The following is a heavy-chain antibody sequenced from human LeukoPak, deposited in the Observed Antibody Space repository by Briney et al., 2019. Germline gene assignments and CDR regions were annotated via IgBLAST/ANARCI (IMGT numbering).Heavy chain of an antibody. J-gene: IGHJ6*02. CDR2: IKQDGSEK. Sequence: GGSLRLSCAASGFTFSRYWMSWVRQAPGKGLEWVANIKQDGSEKYYVDSVKGRFTISRDNAKNSLYLQMNSLRAEGTAVYYCASLYGMDVWGQGTTVTVFS. CDR1: GFTFSRYW. CDR3: ASLYGMDV. V-gene: IGHV3-7*05.